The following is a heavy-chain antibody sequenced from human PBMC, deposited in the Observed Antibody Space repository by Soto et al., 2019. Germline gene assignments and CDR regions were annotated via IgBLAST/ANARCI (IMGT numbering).Heavy chain of an antibody. CDR3: AHSLSLGRGSGSYYNFYYYYGMDV. J-gene: IGHJ6*02. V-gene: IGHV2-5*01. CDR1: GFSLSTSGVG. Sequence: QITLKESGPTLVKPTQTLTLTCTFSGFSLSTSGVGVGWIRQPPGKALEWLALIYWNDDKRYSPSLKSRLTITKDTSKNQVVLTMTNMDPVDTATYYCAHSLSLGRGSGSYYNFYYYYGMDVWGQGTTVTVSS. D-gene: IGHD3-10*01. CDR2: IYWNDDK.